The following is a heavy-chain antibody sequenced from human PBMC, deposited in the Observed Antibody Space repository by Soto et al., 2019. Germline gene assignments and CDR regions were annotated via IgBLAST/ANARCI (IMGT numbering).Heavy chain of an antibody. J-gene: IGHJ6*02. Sequence: LRLSCAASGFTFSSYSMNWVRQAPGKGLEWVSSISSSSSYIYYADSVKGRFTISRDNAKNSLYLQMNSLRAEDTAVYYCARDLETPYYYYGMDVWGQGTTVTVSS. CDR2: ISSSSSYI. CDR3: ARDLETPYYYYGMDV. CDR1: GFTFSSYS. V-gene: IGHV3-21*01.